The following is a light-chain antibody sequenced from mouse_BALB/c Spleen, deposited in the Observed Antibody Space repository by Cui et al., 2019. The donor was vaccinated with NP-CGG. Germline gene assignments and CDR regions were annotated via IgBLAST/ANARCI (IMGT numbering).Light chain of an antibody. V-gene: IGLV1*01. Sequence: TCRSSTGAVTTSNYANWVQEKPDHLFTGLIGGTNNRAPGVPARFSCSLIGDKAALTITGAQTEDEAIYFCVLWYSNHWVFGGGTKLTVL. CDR2: GTN. CDR1: TGAVTTSNY. J-gene: IGLJ1*01. CDR3: VLWYSNHWV.